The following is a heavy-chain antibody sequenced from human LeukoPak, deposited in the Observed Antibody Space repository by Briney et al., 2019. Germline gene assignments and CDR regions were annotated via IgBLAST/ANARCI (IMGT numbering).Heavy chain of an antibody. J-gene: IGHJ4*02. D-gene: IGHD6-13*01. CDR2: IYYSGST. CDR3: ATGAGYSSSWGLLDY. V-gene: IGHV4-39*07. CDR1: GGSISSSSYY. Sequence: SETLSLTCTVSGGSISSSSYYWGWIRQPPGKGPEWIGSIYYSGSTYYNPSLKSRVTISVDTSKNQFSLKLSSVTAADTAVYYCATGAGYSSSWGLLDYWGQGTLVTVSS.